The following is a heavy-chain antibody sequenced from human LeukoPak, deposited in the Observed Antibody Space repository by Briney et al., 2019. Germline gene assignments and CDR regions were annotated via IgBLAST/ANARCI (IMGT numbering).Heavy chain of an antibody. CDR2: IYYSGST. CDR1: GGSISSYY. CDR3: ANSITYYDFWSGYPAQN. Sequence: SETLSLTCTVSGGSISSYYWSWIRQPPGKGLEWIGYIYYSGSTNYNPSLKSRVTISVDTSKNQFSLKLSSVTAADTAVYYCANSITYYDFWSGYPAQNWGQGTLVTVSS. D-gene: IGHD3-3*01. J-gene: IGHJ4*02. V-gene: IGHV4-59*01.